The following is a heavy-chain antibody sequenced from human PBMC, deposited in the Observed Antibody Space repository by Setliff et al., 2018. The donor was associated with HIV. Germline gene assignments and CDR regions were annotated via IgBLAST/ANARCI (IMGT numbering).Heavy chain of an antibody. CDR3: ARDRGVYCISSSCYSPVDAFDI. D-gene: IGHD2-2*01. CDR2: ISAHNGRI. V-gene: IGHV1-18*01. J-gene: IGHJ3*02. Sequence: ASVKVSCKASGYTFSDYGISWVRQAPGQGLEWMGWISAHNGRINYAQKFQGRVTMTTDTSTSTVYMELGSLSSDDTAVYYCARDRGVYCISSSCYSPVDAFDIWGQGTMVTVSS. CDR1: GYTFSDYG.